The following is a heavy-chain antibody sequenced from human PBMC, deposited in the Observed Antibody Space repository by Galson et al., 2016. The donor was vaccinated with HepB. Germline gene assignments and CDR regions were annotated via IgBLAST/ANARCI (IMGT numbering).Heavy chain of an antibody. CDR2: ISTSSTYI. CDR1: GFTFNTYS. V-gene: IGHV3-21*01. J-gene: IGHJ6*02. CDR3: AKDRPPDYGGNYHYYYGMDV. D-gene: IGHD4-23*01. Sequence: SLRLSCAASGFTFNTYSMNWVRQAPGRGLEWVSSISTSSTYIYYADSVKGRFTISRDNSKNTLYLQMNSLRAEDTAVYYCAKDRPPDYGGNYHYYYGMDVWGQGTTVTVSS.